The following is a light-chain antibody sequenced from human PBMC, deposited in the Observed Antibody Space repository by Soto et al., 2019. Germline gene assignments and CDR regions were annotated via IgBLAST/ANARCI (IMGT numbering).Light chain of an antibody. CDR2: GAS. Sequence: EIVLTQSPATLSLSPGERATLSCRASQSVAYTYLAWFQQKPGQAPRLLIYGASNRATGIPDRFSGSGSGTDFTLTISRLEPEDFAVYYCQQYASSPITFGQGTRLEIK. V-gene: IGKV3-20*01. J-gene: IGKJ5*01. CDR3: QQYASSPIT. CDR1: QSVAYTY.